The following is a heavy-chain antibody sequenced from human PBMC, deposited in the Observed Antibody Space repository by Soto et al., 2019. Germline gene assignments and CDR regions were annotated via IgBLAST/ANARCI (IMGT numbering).Heavy chain of an antibody. J-gene: IGHJ6*02. Sequence: WASVKVSCKASGGTFSSYAISWVRQAPGQGLEWMGGIIPIFGTANYAQKFQGRVTITADKSTSTAYMELSSLRSEDTAVYYCASGGSCYSAYYYYGMDIWGQGTTVTVSS. CDR2: IIPIFGTA. CDR3: ASGGSCYSAYYYYGMDI. D-gene: IGHD2-15*01. V-gene: IGHV1-69*06. CDR1: GGTFSSYA.